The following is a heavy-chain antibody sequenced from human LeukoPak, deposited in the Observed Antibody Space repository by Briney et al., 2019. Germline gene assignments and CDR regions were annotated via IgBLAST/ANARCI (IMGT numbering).Heavy chain of an antibody. CDR2: ISAYNGNT. CDR1: GYTFTSYG. CDR3: AREGVGAPHPGWFDP. Sequence: ASVKVSCKASGYTFTSYGISWVRQAPGQGLEWMGWISAYNGNTNYAQKLQGRVTMTTDTSTSTAYMELRSLRSDDTAVYYCAREGVGAPHPGWFDPWGQGTLVTVSS. V-gene: IGHV1-18*01. J-gene: IGHJ5*02. D-gene: IGHD1-26*01.